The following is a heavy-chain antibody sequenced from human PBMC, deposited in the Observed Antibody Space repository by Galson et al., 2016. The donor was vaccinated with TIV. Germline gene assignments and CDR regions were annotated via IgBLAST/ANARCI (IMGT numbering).Heavy chain of an antibody. V-gene: IGHV3-30*02. D-gene: IGHD2-21*02. CDR2: LRYDGSNK. J-gene: IGHJ4*02. CDR1: GFTFSSYG. Sequence: SLRLSCAASGFTFSSYGMHWVRQAPGKGLEWVAFLRYDGSNKYYGDSVKGRSTISRDNSKNTLYLQMNSLRAEDTAVYYCTKDSSVSVVVTAKGFDYWGQGTLVTVSS. CDR3: TKDSSVSVVVTAKGFDY.